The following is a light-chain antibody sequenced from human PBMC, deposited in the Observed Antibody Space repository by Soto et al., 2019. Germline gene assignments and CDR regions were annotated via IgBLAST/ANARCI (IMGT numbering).Light chain of an antibody. CDR2: RAS. CDR3: QQYGYSPIT. CDR1: QSVSSNY. J-gene: IGKJ5*01. V-gene: IGKV3-20*01. Sequence: IFLTQSPCTLALSPGERATLSCRAGQSVSSNYLAWYQQKPGQAPNLLIYRASSRATGIPDKFSGSGSGTDFTLTIDGLAPEDFEVYYCQQYGYSPITFGQGTRLEIK.